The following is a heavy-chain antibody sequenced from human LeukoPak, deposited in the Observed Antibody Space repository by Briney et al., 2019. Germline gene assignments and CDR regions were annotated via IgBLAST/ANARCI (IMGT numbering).Heavy chain of an antibody. D-gene: IGHD6-19*01. V-gene: IGHV4-39*01. CDR1: GVFISRSGDY. CDR3: ARQVTPSSGLHWFDP. Sequence: SETLSLTCTVSGVFISRSGDYWGWIRQPPGKGLEWIASIYYSGTTYYNPSLKSRVTISVDTSKNQFSLMLTSVTAADTAAYHCARQVTPSSGLHWFDPWGQGTLVTVSS. CDR2: IYYSGTT. J-gene: IGHJ5*02.